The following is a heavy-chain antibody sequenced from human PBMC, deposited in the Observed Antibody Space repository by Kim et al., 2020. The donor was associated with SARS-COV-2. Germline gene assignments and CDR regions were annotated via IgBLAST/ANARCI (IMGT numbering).Heavy chain of an antibody. V-gene: IGHV4-31*02. Sequence: TYYNPSLRSRVTISVDTSKNQFSLKLSSVTAADTAVYYCARIRVLRAVDIWGQGTMVTVSS. CDR3: ARIRVLRAVDI. CDR2: T. D-gene: IGHD3-3*02. J-gene: IGHJ3*02.